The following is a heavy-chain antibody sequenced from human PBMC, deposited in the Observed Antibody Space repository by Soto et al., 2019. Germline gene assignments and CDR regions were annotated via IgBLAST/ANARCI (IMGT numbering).Heavy chain of an antibody. J-gene: IGHJ4*02. CDR3: ARAFITFGGVIALCY. V-gene: IGHV1-3*01. Sequence: ASVKLSCKASGYTFTSYAMHWVRQAPGQRLEWMGWINAGNGNTKYSQKFQGRVTITRDTSASTAYMELSSLRSEDTAVYYCARAFITFGGVIALCYWGQGTLVTVSS. D-gene: IGHD3-16*02. CDR2: INAGNGNT. CDR1: GYTFTSYA.